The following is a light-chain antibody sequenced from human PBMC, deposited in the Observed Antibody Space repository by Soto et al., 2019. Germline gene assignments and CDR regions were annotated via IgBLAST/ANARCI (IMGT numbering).Light chain of an antibody. V-gene: IGKV3-20*01. J-gene: IGKJ1*01. CDR2: GAS. Sequence: EIVLTQSPGTLSLSPGERATLSCRASQSVSSSYLAWYQQKPGQAPRLLIYGASSRATGIPDRFSGSGSGTDFTLTISRLEPEDFAVYYCQQYGSSPSWTFGQGTKADTK. CDR1: QSVSSSY. CDR3: QQYGSSPSWT.